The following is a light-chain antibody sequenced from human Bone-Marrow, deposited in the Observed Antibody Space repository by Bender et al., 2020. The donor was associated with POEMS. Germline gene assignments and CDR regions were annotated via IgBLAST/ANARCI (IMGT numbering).Light chain of an antibody. V-gene: IGLV2-14*01. CDR1: SSDVGGFVY. CDR3: CSYAGGSTFVV. Sequence: QSALTQPASVSGSPGQSITISCTGTSSDVGGFVYVSWYQQHPGKVPKLIIYDVSNRPSGVSNRFSGSKSGNTASLIISGLQAEDEADYYCCSYAGGSTFVVFGGGTKLTVL. J-gene: IGLJ2*01. CDR2: DVS.